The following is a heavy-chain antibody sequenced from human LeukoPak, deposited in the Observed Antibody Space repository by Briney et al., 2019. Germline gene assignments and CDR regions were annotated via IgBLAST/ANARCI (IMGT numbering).Heavy chain of an antibody. J-gene: IGHJ4*02. Sequence: GGSLRLSCAASGFTFNTYSMNWVRQAPGKGLEWVSAISGSGGSTYYADSVKGRFTISRDNSKNTLYLQMNSLRAEDTAVYYCARKETNYYDSSGYPWGFDYWGQGTLVTVSS. D-gene: IGHD3-22*01. CDR1: GFTFNTYS. CDR2: ISGSGGST. V-gene: IGHV3-23*01. CDR3: ARKETNYYDSSGYPWGFDY.